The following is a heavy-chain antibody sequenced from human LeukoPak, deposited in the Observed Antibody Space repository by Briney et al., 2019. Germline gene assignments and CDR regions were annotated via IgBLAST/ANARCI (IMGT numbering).Heavy chain of an antibody. CDR1: GYTFTSYA. V-gene: IGHV1-3*01. J-gene: IGHJ3*02. CDR2: INAGNGNT. CDR3: ARDQPTGYYPLGAFDI. Sequence: WASVKVSCKASGYTFTSYAMHWVRQAPGQRLEWMGWINAGNGNTKYSQKFQGRVTITRDTSASTAYMELSSLRSEDTAVYYCARDQPTGYYPLGAFDIWGQGTMVTVSS. D-gene: IGHD3-9*01.